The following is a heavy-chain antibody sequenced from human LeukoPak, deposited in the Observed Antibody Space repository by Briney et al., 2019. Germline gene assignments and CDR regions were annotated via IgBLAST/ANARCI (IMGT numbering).Heavy chain of an antibody. Sequence: GASVKVSCKASGYTFTSYGISWVRQAPGQGLEWMGWISAYNGNTNYAQKLQGRVTMTTDTSTSTAYMEPRSLRSDDTAVYYCARTEDYYDSSGYVPLDYWGQGTLVTVSS. CDR3: ARTEDYYDSSGYVPLDY. J-gene: IGHJ4*02. D-gene: IGHD3-22*01. CDR2: ISAYNGNT. V-gene: IGHV1-18*01. CDR1: GYTFTSYG.